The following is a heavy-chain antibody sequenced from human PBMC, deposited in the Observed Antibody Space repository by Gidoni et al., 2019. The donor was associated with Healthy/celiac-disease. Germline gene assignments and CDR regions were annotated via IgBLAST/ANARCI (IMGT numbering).Heavy chain of an antibody. V-gene: IGHV3-74*01. CDR3: ARDSLERRGPSFDY. J-gene: IGHJ4*02. Sequence: EVQLVESGGGLVQPGGSLRLSCAASGFTFSSYWMHWIRQAPGKGLVWVSRINSDGNSTSYADSVKGRFTISRDNAKNTLYLQMNSLRAEDTAVYYCARDSLERRGPSFDYWGQGTLVTVSS. D-gene: IGHD1-1*01. CDR2: INSDGNST. CDR1: GFTFSSYW.